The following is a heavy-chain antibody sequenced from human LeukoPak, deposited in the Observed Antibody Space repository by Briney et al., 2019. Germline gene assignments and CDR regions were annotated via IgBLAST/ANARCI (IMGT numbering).Heavy chain of an antibody. CDR3: ARANLWFGELGWIDP. CDR2: INTNTGNP. J-gene: IGHJ5*02. CDR1: GYTFTTYA. Sequence: GASVKVSCKASGYTFTTYAMNWVRQAPGQGLEWMGWINTNTGNPTYAQGFTGRFVFSLDTSVSTAYLQINSLKADDTAVYYCARANLWFGELGWIDPWGQGTQVTVSS. D-gene: IGHD3-10*01. V-gene: IGHV7-4-1*02.